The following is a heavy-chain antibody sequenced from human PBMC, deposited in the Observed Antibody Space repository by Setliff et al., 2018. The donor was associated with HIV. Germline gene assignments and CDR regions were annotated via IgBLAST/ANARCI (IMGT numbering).Heavy chain of an antibody. CDR2: IRSKAYGGTT. Sequence: QPGGSLRLSCTASGFPFGDYAMSWVRQAPGKGLEWVGFIRSKAYGGTTEYAAAVKGRFTISRDDSKSIAYLQMNSLKTEDTAVYYCTRHLTGSDYYYYYMDVWGKGTTVTVSS. CDR1: GFPFGDYA. D-gene: IGHD3-10*01. J-gene: IGHJ6*03. V-gene: IGHV3-49*04. CDR3: TRHLTGSDYYYYYMDV.